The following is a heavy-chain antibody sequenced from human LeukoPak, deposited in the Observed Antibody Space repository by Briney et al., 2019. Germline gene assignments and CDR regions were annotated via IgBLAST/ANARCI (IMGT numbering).Heavy chain of an antibody. CDR1: GFTVSSDY. V-gene: IGHV3-66*02. CDR3: ARTVGFGQFDY. D-gene: IGHD3-10*01. Sequence: GGSLRLSCAASGFTVSSDYVSWVRQAPGKGLEWVSVIYSGGSTYYADSVRGRFTISRDNSKNTLYLQINSLRAEDTAVYYCARTVGFGQFDYWGQGTLVIVSS. J-gene: IGHJ4*02. CDR2: IYSGGST.